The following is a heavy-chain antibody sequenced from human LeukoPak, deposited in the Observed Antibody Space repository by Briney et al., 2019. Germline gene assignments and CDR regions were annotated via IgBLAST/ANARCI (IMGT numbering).Heavy chain of an antibody. CDR1: GYTFTSYW. J-gene: IGHJ3*02. V-gene: IGHV1-18*04. CDR2: ISAYNGNT. Sequence: GESLKISCKGSGYTFTSYWIGWVRQAPGQGLEWMGWISAYNGNTNYAQKLQGRVTMTEDTSTDTAYMELSSLRSEDTAVYYCATDSSVMTGLDAFDIWGQGTMVTVSS. D-gene: IGHD2-21*02. CDR3: ATDSSVMTGLDAFDI.